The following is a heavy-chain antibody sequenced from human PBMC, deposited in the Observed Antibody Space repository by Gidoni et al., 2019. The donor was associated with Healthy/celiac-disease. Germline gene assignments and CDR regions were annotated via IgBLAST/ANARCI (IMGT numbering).Heavy chain of an antibody. J-gene: IGHJ5*02. D-gene: IGHD2-2*01. Sequence: EAQLWLPASEVNKPGESLKISCKVSGYCFTSYWIGWVRQMPGKGLEWMGIIYPGDRDTRYSPSCQGQVTISADEYISNAYLQWSSLKASDAAMYYCARRRYCSSTSRWCGFDPWGQGTLVTVSS. V-gene: IGHV5-51*01. CDR1: GYCFTSYW. CDR2: IYPGDRDT. CDR3: ARRRYCSSTSRWCGFDP.